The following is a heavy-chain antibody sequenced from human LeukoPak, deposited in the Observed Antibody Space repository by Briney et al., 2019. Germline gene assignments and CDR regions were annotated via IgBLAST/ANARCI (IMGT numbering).Heavy chain of an antibody. J-gene: IGHJ4*02. V-gene: IGHV3-30*02. CDR1: GFTFSSYE. CDR3: AQGSHYYGSGSHRRGHYFDY. Sequence: GGSLRLSCAASGFTFSSYEMNWVRQAPGKGLEWVAVVRYDGSNKYYADFVKGRFTISRDNSKNTLYLQMNSLRGEDTAVYYCAQGSHYYGSGSHRRGHYFDYWGQGTLVTVSS. D-gene: IGHD3-10*01. CDR2: VRYDGSNK.